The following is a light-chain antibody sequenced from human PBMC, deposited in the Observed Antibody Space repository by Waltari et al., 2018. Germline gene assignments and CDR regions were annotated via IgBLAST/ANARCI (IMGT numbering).Light chain of an antibody. Sequence: DIQMTQSQSSLSASVGDNVNTTCRASQTISSYLNWYQQKPGKVPKLLIYAASTLQSRVPSRFSGSGSGTDFTLTISSPQPEDFATYYCQQTYSTPFTFGPGTKVDIK. CDR1: QTISSY. CDR3: QQTYSTPFT. CDR2: AAS. V-gene: IGKV1-39*01. J-gene: IGKJ3*01.